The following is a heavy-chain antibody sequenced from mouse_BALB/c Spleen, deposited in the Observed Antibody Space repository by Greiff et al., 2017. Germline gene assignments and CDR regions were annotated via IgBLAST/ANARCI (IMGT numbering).Heavy chain of an antibody. Sequence: EVQLVESGGGLVKPGGSLKLSCAASGFTFSSYAMSWVRQSPEKRLEWVAEISSGGSYTYYPDTVTGRFTISRDNAKNTLYLEMSSLRSEDTAMHYCARDTGPDYGAWFAYWGQGTLVTVSA. CDR3: ARDTGPDYGAWFAY. CDR2: ISSGGSYT. J-gene: IGHJ3*01. V-gene: IGHV5-9-4*01. CDR1: GFTFSSYA. D-gene: IGHD2-4*01.